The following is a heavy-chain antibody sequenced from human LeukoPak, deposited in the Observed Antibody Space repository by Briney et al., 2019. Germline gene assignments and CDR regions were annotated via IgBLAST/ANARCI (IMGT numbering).Heavy chain of an antibody. Sequence: ASVKLSCKASGYTFTIYYMHWVRQAPGQGLEWMGWINPNSGGTSYARRFQGRVTMTRDTSISTAYMELSRLTSDDTAVYYCARNPSYCTSTSCYNDYWGQGTLVTVSS. CDR1: GYTFTIYY. V-gene: IGHV1-2*02. CDR3: ARNPSYCTSTSCYNDY. J-gene: IGHJ4*02. D-gene: IGHD2-2*02. CDR2: INPNSGGT.